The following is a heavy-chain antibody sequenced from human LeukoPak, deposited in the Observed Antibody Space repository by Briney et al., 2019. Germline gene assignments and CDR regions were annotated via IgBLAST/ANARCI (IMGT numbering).Heavy chain of an antibody. CDR1: GFTFSSYE. D-gene: IGHD3-22*01. Sequence: PGGSLRLSCAASGFTFSSYEMNWVRQAPGKGLEWVSYISSSGSTTKYADSVKGRFTISRDNAKNSLYLQMNSLRAEDTAVYYCARRGGHYDSSGYYYKWGQGTLVTVSS. V-gene: IGHV3-48*03. J-gene: IGHJ4*02. CDR3: ARRGGHYDSSGYYYK. CDR2: ISSSGSTT.